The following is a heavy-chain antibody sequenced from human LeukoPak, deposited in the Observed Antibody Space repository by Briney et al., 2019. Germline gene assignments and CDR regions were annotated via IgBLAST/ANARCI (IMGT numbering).Heavy chain of an antibody. CDR1: GFTFSSYG. J-gene: IGHJ4*02. Sequence: GGSLRFSCAAPGFTFSSYGMHWDRHAPGKGLEWVAFIRCDGNNKYYADSVKCRFTISRDNSKNTLYLQMNSLRVEDTAVYYCAKPDLKYSGSYGNFDYWGQGTLVTVSS. D-gene: IGHD1-26*01. V-gene: IGHV3-30*02. CDR3: AKPDLKYSGSYGNFDY. CDR2: IRCDGNNK.